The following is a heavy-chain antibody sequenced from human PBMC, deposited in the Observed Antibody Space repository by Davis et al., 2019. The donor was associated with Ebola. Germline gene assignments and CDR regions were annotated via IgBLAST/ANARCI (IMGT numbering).Heavy chain of an antibody. J-gene: IGHJ3*02. D-gene: IGHD3-10*01. Sequence: GESLKISCAASGFTFSSYSVNWVRQAPGKGLEWVSYVGVTGTIYYADSVKGRFTISRDMSKNTLYLQMNSLREEDTALYYCVKDRSGSYAFDIWGQGTGVTVSS. CDR1: GFTFSSYS. CDR2: VGVTGTI. V-gene: IGHV3-48*02. CDR3: VKDRSGSYAFDI.